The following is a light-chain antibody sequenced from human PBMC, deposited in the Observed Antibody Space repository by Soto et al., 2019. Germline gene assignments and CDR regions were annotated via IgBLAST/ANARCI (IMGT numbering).Light chain of an antibody. CDR1: QSVSNN. Sequence: EIVMTQSPATLSVSPGERATLSCRASQSVSNNLVWYQQKPGQAPRLLIYGASTRATAIPARFSGSGSGTVFTLTISSLQSEDFAIYYCQQYNNWPRTFGQGTKVEIK. V-gene: IGKV3-15*01. CDR3: QQYNNWPRT. CDR2: GAS. J-gene: IGKJ1*01.